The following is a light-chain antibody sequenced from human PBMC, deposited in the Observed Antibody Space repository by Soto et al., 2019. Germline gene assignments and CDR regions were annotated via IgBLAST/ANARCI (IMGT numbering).Light chain of an antibody. Sequence: DIQMTQSPSSLSASVGDRVTITCRASQSISSYLNWYQQKPGKAPKLLIYAASSLQSWVPSRFSGSGSGTDFTLTISSLQPEDFATEYCQQSYSTLWTFGQGTKVEIK. V-gene: IGKV1-39*01. CDR2: AAS. J-gene: IGKJ1*01. CDR1: QSISSY. CDR3: QQSYSTLWT.